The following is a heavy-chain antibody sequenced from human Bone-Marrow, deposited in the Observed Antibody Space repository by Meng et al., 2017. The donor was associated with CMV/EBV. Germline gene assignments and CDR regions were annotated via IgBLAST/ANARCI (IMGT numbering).Heavy chain of an antibody. CDR1: GYTFSDYF. J-gene: IGHJ4*02. D-gene: IGHD2-2*02. CDR2: INPKSGVT. V-gene: IGHV1-2*02. CDR3: VREGYYCRSTNCYKSFDY. Sequence: ASVKVSCKASGYTFSDYFLHWVRQAPGQGLEWMGWINPKSGVTNYAQRFQDRVTMTTDTSIRTVYMDLSRLTSDDTAMYYCVREGYYCRSTNCYKSFDYWGQGTVVTVSS.